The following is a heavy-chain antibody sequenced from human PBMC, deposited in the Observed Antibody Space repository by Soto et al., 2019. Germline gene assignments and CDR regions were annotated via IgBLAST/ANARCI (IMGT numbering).Heavy chain of an antibody. CDR2: INSDGSST. D-gene: IGHD6-13*01. CDR3: ASAIAAAVSYETNFDD. Sequence: GGSLRLSCAASGFTFSTYWMHWGRQAPGKGLVWVSRINSDGSSTSYADSVKGRFTISRDNAKNTLYLQMNSLRAEDTAVYYCASAIAAAVSYETNFDDWGQGTLVTVSS. J-gene: IGHJ4*02. CDR1: GFTFSTYW. V-gene: IGHV3-74*01.